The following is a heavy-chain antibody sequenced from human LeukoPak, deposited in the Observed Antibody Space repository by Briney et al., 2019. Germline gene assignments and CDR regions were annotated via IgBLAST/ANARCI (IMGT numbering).Heavy chain of an antibody. CDR2: IYYSGST. CDR3: ATIAARGTAQYFQH. J-gene: IGHJ1*01. CDR1: GGSISRYY. V-gene: IGHV4-59*08. D-gene: IGHD6-6*01. Sequence: SGGSISRYYWSWIRQPPGKGLEWIGYIYYSGSTNYNPSLKSRVTISVDTSKNQFSLKLSSVTAADTAVYYCATIAARGTAQYFQHWGQGTLVTVSS.